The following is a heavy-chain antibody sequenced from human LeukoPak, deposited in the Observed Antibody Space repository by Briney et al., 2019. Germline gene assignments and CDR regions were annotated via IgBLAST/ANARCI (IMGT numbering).Heavy chain of an antibody. V-gene: IGHV3-21*01. CDR2: ISRSSSNI. D-gene: IGHD3-3*01. J-gene: IGHJ4*01. CDR1: GFTLSNYS. CDR3: ARSITIFGVVSGWD. Sequence: GRSLRLSCAASGFTLSNYSINSVRQAPGKGLEWVSSISRSSSNIDYAASVKGRFTISRNTAKHSLYLQRNRLRGEDTALDYRARSITIFGVVSGWDWGHGALVTVSS.